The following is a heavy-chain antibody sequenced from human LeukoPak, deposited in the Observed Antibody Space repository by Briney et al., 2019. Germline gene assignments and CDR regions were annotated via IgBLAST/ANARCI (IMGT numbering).Heavy chain of an antibody. V-gene: IGHV3-7*01. J-gene: IGHJ4*02. D-gene: IGHD3-10*01. CDR1: QFTFSSHW. CDR3: VRDELWFGDVRAFDY. CDR2: IKGDGSDK. Sequence: GGSLRLSCAASQFTFSSHWMSWVRQAPGKGLEWVANIKGDGSDKKYVDSVKGRFSISRDNTKNSLYLQMNGLRAEDTAVYYCVRDELWFGDVRAFDYWGQGILVTVSS.